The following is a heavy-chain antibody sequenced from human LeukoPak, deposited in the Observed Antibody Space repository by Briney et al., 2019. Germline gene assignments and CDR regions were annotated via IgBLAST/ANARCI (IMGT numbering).Heavy chain of an antibody. D-gene: IGHD3-16*01. Sequence: PSETLSLTCTVSGGSISSSNYYWGWIRPPPGQGLEWIRSIYYSGSTNYNPSLKIRVTISIDKSKYPLSLNLSSVTATDTYEYYCASYESHGPAIDGWGQETLVTVSS. CDR1: GGSISSSNYY. J-gene: IGHJ4*02. CDR2: IYYSGST. V-gene: IGHV4-39*07. CDR3: ASYESHGPAIDG.